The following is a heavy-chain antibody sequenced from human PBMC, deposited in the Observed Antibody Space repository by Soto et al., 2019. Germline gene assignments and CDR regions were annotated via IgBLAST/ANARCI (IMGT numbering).Heavy chain of an antibody. V-gene: IGHV3-33*08. Sequence: PGGSLRLSCAASGFTFSSYSMNWVRQAPGKGLEWVAAISSNGSYKYYADSVKGRFTISRDNSKNTLYLQMNSLRAEDTAVYYCARDSGYCSGGSCHGGAFDIWGQGTMVTVSS. D-gene: IGHD2-15*01. CDR2: ISSNGSYK. CDR3: ARDSGYCSGGSCHGGAFDI. J-gene: IGHJ3*02. CDR1: GFTFSSYS.